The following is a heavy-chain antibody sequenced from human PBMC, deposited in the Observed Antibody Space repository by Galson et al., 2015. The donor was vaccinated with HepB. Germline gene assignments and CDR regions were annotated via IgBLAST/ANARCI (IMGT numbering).Heavy chain of an antibody. CDR1: GYSFTSYW. J-gene: IGHJ2*01. D-gene: IGHD4-23*01. CDR3: ARGATVVTAYWYFDL. Sequence: QSGAEVKKPGESLKISCKGSGYSFTSYWIGWVRQMPGKGLEWMGIIYPGDSDTRYSPSFQGQVTISADKSISTAYLQWSSLKASDTAMYYCARGATVVTAYWYFDLWGRGTLVTVSS. V-gene: IGHV5-51*01. CDR2: IYPGDSDT.